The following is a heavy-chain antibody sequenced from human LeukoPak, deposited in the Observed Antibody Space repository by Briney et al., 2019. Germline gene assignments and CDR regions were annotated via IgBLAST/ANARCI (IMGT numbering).Heavy chain of an antibody. D-gene: IGHD5-12*01. J-gene: IGHJ4*01. CDR2: INPISGDT. Sequence: EASVKVSCKASGYTFIDSFMHWVRQAPGQGPEWMGWINPISGDTNYAQKFQGRLTLTRDTSISTAHMELTRLRFDDTAMYYCARDLAWGSGYDLDYWGLGTLVIVSS. CDR1: GYTFIDSF. CDR3: ARDLAWGSGYDLDY. V-gene: IGHV1-2*02.